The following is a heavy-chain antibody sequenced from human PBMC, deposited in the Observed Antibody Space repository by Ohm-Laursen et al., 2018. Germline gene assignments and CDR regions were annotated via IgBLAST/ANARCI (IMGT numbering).Heavy chain of an antibody. CDR2: IDWNDDK. V-gene: IGHV2-70*11. CDR3: ALSRTPFDI. CDR1: GFSLSSRGMC. Sequence: PTQTLTLTCTFSGFSLSSRGMCVSWIRQPPGKALEWLGRIDWNDDKYYNTSLKTRLTISKDTSKNQVVLRMTNMDPVDTATYYCALSRTPFDIWGQGTMVTVSS. J-gene: IGHJ3*02.